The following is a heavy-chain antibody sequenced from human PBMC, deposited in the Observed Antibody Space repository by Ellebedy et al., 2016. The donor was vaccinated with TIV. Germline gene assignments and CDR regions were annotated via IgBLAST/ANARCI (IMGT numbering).Heavy chain of an antibody. J-gene: IGHJ5*02. D-gene: IGHD2/OR15-2a*01. CDR3: ARDWTRGGGYFASWFDP. Sequence: MPSETLSLTCGVSGGSINSDNYWSWVRQSPGRGLEWIGEVYHSGHTNYNPSLRSRFSISVDKSKSQFSLRLRSMTAADTAVYYCARDWTRGGGYFASWFDPWGQGTPVTVSS. CDR1: GGSINSDNY. V-gene: IGHV4-4*02. CDR2: VYHSGHT.